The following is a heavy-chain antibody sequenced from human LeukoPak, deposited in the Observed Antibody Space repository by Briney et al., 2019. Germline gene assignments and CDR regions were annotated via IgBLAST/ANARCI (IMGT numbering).Heavy chain of an antibody. CDR1: GGTFSSYT. J-gene: IGHJ4*02. V-gene: IGHV1-69*02. CDR2: IIPIPGIA. Sequence: SVKVSCKASGGTFSSYTISWVRQAPGQGLEWMGRIIPIPGIANYAQKFQGRVTITADKSTSTAYMELSSLRSEDTAVYYCARLGMTTVTHEGDFDYWGQGTLVTVSS. D-gene: IGHD4-17*01. CDR3: ARLGMTTVTHEGDFDY.